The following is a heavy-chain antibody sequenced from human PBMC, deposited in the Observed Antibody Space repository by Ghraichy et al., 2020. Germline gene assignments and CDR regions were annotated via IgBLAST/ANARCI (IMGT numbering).Heavy chain of an antibody. Sequence: LTCAASGFTFANYWMNWVRQAPGKGLEWVANIKQDGTEKAYVDSVKGRFTISRDNAKNSLYLQMNSLRADDTAVYYCARGFSSGWYSLGRFYYGMDVWGQGTTVTVSS. V-gene: IGHV3-7*03. D-gene: IGHD6-19*01. CDR2: IKQDGTEK. CDR1: GFTFANYW. CDR3: ARGFSSGWYSLGRFYYGMDV. J-gene: IGHJ6*02.